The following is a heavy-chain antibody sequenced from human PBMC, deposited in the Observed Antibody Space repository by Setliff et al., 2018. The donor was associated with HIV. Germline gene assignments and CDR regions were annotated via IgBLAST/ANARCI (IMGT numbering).Heavy chain of an antibody. CDR2: INPSSGST. V-gene: IGHV1-46*01. CDR1: GYTFTGYY. CDR3: ARDPAPSSSASYFQH. Sequence: SVKVSCKASGYTFTGYYVHWVRQAPGQGLEWMGIINPSSGSTTYAQKFQGRVTMTRDTSTSTVYMELSSLRSEDTAVYYCARDPAPSSSASYFQHWGQGTPVTVSS. J-gene: IGHJ1*01. D-gene: IGHD6-6*01.